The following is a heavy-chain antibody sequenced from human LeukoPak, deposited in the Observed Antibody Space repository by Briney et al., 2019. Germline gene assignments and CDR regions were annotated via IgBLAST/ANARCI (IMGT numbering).Heavy chain of an antibody. V-gene: IGHV1-2*02. J-gene: IGHJ4*02. D-gene: IGHD6-13*01. CDR3: ARACQPRIAAAGVDH. CDR1: VYTFTGYY. CDR2: INPNSGGT. Sequence: EASVKVSCMPSVYTFTGYYIHWVRQAPGQGVEWMGWINPNSGGTNYAQKLQGRVTMTRDTTISTAYMEQCRLRSDDTAVYYCARACQPRIAAAGVDHWGQGSLVAASS.